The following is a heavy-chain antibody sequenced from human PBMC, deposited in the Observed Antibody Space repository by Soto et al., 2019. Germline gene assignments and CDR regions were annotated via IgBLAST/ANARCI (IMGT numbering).Heavy chain of an antibody. CDR3: ATRTTVYGGYDY. CDR1: AFTLSTSS. J-gene: IGHJ4*02. Sequence: DVQLLESGGDLVQPGDSLRLSCVASAFTLSTSSMTWIRQAPGRGLEWVSAISASGSHTYYRDSVQGRFTISRDNSKNTLYLQISSLTVEDTALYYCATRTTVYGGYDYWGQGTLVTVSS. D-gene: IGHD3-3*01. V-gene: IGHV3-23*01. CDR2: ISASGSHT.